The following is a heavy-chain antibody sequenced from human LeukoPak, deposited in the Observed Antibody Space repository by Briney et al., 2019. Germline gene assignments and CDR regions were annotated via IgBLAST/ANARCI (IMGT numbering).Heavy chain of an antibody. V-gene: IGHV1-2*02. Sequence: ASVKVSCKASGYTFTGYYMHWVRQAPGQGLEWTGWINPNSGGTNYAQKFQGRVTMTRDTSISTAYMELSRLRSDDTAIYYCARAKTLQSLDYWGQGTLVTVSS. CDR3: ARAKTLQSLDY. J-gene: IGHJ4*02. D-gene: IGHD3-16*01. CDR1: GYTFTGYY. CDR2: INPNSGGT.